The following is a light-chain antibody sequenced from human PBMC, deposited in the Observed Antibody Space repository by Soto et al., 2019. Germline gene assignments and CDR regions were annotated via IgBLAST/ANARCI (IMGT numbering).Light chain of an antibody. CDR1: QSVSSRY. CDR3: QQFGSSPRIT. J-gene: IGKJ5*01. CDR2: GAS. Sequence: EIVLTQSPGTLSLSLGERATLSCRASQSVSSRYLAWYQQKPGQAPRLLIYGASSRATGIPDRFSGSGSGTDFTLTITRLEPEDFAVYYCQQFGSSPRITFGQGTRLEIK. V-gene: IGKV3-20*01.